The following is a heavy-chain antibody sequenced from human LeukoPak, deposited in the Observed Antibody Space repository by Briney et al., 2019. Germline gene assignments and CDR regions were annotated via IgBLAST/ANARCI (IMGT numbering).Heavy chain of an antibody. CDR2: MYGDMRDI. V-gene: IGHV3-74*01. D-gene: IGHD5-12*01. J-gene: IGHJ5*02. Sequence: GGSLRLSCEASGLTFSESWMHWVHQIPGKGLVWVSRMYGDMRDISYADSVKGRFTISRDNAKNTVYLQMNGLRGEDTAVYYCARDLGLRGSTWGQGTLVTVSS. CDR1: GLTFSESW. CDR3: ARDLGLRGST.